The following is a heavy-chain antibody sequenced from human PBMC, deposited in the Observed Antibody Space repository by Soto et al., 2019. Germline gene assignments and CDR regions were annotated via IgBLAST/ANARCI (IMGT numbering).Heavy chain of an antibody. CDR2: ISYDGSNK. Sequence: QVQLVESGGGVVQPGRSLRLSCAASGVTFSSYAMHWVRQAPGKGLEWVAVISYDGSNKYYADSVKGRFTISRDNSKNTLYLQMNSLRAEDTAVYYCARVDTAMVWFWFEPWGQGTLVTVSS. D-gene: IGHD5-18*01. CDR1: GVTFSSYA. V-gene: IGHV3-30-3*01. CDR3: ARVDTAMVWFWFEP. J-gene: IGHJ5*02.